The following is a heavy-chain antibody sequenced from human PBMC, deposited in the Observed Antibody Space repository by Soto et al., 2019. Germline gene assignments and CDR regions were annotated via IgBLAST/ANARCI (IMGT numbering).Heavy chain of an antibody. V-gene: IGHV3-30*18. CDR2: ISYDGSNK. CDR3: AKGSEKTTIPPPYCDY. J-gene: IGHJ4*02. D-gene: IGHD4-4*01. CDR1: GFTFSGYG. Sequence: QVQLVESGGGVVQPGRSLRLSCAASGFTFSGYGMHWVRQAPGKGLEWVAVISYDGSNKYYADSVKSRFTISRDNSKNTLYVQMNSLRAEDTAVYYCAKGSEKTTIPPPYCDYWGQGTLVTVSS.